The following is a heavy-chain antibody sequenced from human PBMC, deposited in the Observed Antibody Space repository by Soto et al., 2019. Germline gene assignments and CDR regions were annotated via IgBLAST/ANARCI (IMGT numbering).Heavy chain of an antibody. V-gene: IGHV3-74*01. CDR2: INSDGSST. Sequence: EVQLVESVGGLVQPGGSLRLSCAASGFTVSSYWMHWVRQAPGKGLVWVSRINSDGSSTSYADSVKGRFTISRDNAKNTLYLQMNSLRAEDTAVYYCARVERLWFGEFSLGYWGQGTLVTVSS. CDR1: GFTVSSYW. D-gene: IGHD3-10*01. CDR3: ARVERLWFGEFSLGY. J-gene: IGHJ4*02.